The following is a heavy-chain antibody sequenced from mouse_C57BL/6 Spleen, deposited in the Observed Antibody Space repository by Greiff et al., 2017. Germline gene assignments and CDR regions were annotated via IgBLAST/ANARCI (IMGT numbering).Heavy chain of an antibody. CDR1: GYTFTSYW. D-gene: IGHD1-1*01. CDR2: IAPSHSYT. Sequence: QVQLQHPGAALVRPGTSVKLSCKASGYTFTSYWMHWVKQRPGQGLAWIGTIAPSHSYTKYNQTFKGKATLTVDTSSSTAYMQLSSMTCEDSAVYYGARESYSRFCYARDYWGQGTSVTVSS. J-gene: IGHJ4*01. V-gene: IGHV1-59*01. CDR3: ARESYSRFCYARDY.